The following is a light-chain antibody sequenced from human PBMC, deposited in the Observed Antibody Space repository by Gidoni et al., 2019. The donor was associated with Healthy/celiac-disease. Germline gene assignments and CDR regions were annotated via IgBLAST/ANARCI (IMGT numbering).Light chain of an antibody. J-gene: IGKJ4*01. CDR3: QQRSNWPPLLT. CDR2: DAS. Sequence: EIVLTQSPATLSLSPGERATPSCRASQSVSSYLAWYQQKPGQAPRLLIYDASNRATGIPARFSGSGSGTDFTLTSSSLEPEDFAVYYCQQRSNWPPLLTFGGXTKVEIK. V-gene: IGKV3-11*01. CDR1: QSVSSY.